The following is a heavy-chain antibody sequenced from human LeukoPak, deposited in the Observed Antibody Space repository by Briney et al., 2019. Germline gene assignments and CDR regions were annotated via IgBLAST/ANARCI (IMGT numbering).Heavy chain of an antibody. Sequence: GGSLRLSCAASGFTFSSYWMSWVRQAPGKGLEWVANIKEDGSDKYYVDSVKGRYTTSRDNAKNSLYLQMNSLRAEDTAVYYCARMRDGYMGRYYFDYWGQGTLVTVSS. J-gene: IGHJ4*02. CDR2: IKEDGSDK. V-gene: IGHV3-7*04. CDR3: ARMRDGYMGRYYFDY. CDR1: GFTFSSYW. D-gene: IGHD5-24*01.